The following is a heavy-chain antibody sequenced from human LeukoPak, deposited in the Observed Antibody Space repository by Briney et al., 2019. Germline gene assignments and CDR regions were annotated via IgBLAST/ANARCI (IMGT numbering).Heavy chain of an antibody. CDR2: IIPIFGTA. V-gene: IGHV1-69*05. CDR3: AREKNDYSNKWGSFDP. D-gene: IGHD4-11*01. CDR1: GGTFSSYA. J-gene: IGHJ5*02. Sequence: ASVKVSCKASGGTFSSYAISWVRQAPGQGLEWMGRIIPIFGTAIYAQKFQGRVTITTDESTSTAYMELSSLRSEDTAVYYCAREKNDYSNKWGSFDPWGQGTLVTVSS.